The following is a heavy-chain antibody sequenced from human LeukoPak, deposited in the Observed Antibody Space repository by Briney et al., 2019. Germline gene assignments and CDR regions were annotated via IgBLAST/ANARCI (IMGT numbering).Heavy chain of an antibody. J-gene: IGHJ4*02. CDR2: IYYSGST. V-gene: IGHV4-39*01. CDR1: GGSISSSSYC. CDR3: ARPRFRTKGFSTSYYFDY. D-gene: IGHD2-8*01. Sequence: SETLSLTCTVSGGSISSSSYCWGWIRQPPGKGLEWIGSIYYSGSTYYNPSLKSRVTISVDTSKNQFSLKLSSVTAADTAVYYCARPRFRTKGFSTSYYFDYWGQGTLVTVSS.